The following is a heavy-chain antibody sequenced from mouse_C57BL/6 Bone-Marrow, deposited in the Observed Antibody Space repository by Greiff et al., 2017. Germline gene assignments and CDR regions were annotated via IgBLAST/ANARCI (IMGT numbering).Heavy chain of an antibody. CDR3: ARPGRGFDY. CDR2: ISSGGSYT. Sequence: VQLKESGGDLVKPGGSLKLSCAASGFTFSSYGMSWVRQTPDKRLEWVATISSGGSYTYYPDSVKGRFTISRDNAKNTLYLQMSSLKSEDTAMYYCARPGRGFDYWGQGTTLTVSS. V-gene: IGHV5-6*01. J-gene: IGHJ2*01. CDR1: GFTFSSYG. D-gene: IGHD3-3*01.